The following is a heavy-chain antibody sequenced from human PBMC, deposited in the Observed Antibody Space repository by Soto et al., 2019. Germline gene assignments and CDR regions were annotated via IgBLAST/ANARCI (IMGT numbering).Heavy chain of an antibody. CDR3: ARDLAAAAY. CDR2: INPLPTSGST. D-gene: IGHD6-13*01. J-gene: IGHJ4*02. V-gene: IGHV1-46*01. Sequence: QVQLVQSGAEVKKPGASVKVSCKASGYIFTNYYIHWVRQATGQGLEWMAIINPLPTSGSTNYAQEFQGRVTVTRDTSTSTVYMELNSLRSDDTAIYYCARDLAAAAYWGQGTLVTVSS. CDR1: GYIFTNYY.